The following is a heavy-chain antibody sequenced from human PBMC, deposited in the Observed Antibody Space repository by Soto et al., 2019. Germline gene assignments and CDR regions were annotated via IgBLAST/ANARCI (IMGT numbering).Heavy chain of an antibody. Sequence: SGPTLVNPTQTLTLTCTFSGFSLSTSGMCVSWIRQPPGKALEWLARIDWDDDKYYSTSLKTRLTISKDTSKNQVVLTMTNMDPVDTAAYYCARTLYYSFSDYYYGMDVWGQGTTVTVSS. CDR3: ARTLYYSFSDYYYGMDV. V-gene: IGHV2-70*11. CDR2: IDWDDDK. D-gene: IGHD3-10*01. CDR1: GFSLSTSGMC. J-gene: IGHJ6*02.